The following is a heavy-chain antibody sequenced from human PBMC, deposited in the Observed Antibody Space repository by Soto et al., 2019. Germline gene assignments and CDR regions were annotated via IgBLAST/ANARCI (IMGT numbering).Heavy chain of an antibody. CDR3: ARGSDGDSRFDY. J-gene: IGHJ4*02. Sequence: PSETLSLTCTVSGGSISSGGYYWSWIRQHPGKGLEWIGYIYYSGSTYYNPSLKSRVTISVDTSKNQFSLKLSSVTAADTAVYYCARGSDGDSRFDYWGQGTLVTV. CDR1: GGSISSGGYY. CDR2: IYYSGST. V-gene: IGHV4-31*03. D-gene: IGHD4-17*01.